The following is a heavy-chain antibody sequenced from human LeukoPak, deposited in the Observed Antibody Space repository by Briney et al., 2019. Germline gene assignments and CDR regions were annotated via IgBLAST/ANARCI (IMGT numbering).Heavy chain of an antibody. CDR3: ARHGSDWAFDF. CDR2: IYYNGSP. V-gene: IGHV4-59*08. J-gene: IGHJ4*02. Sequence: SETLSLTCTVSGGSISTYYWSWIRQSPGKGLEWIGYIYYNGSPNYNPSPKSRVTISIDTSKNQFSLKLSSVTATDTAVYYCARHGSDWAFDFWGRGTLVTVSS. D-gene: IGHD6-19*01. CDR1: GGSISTYY.